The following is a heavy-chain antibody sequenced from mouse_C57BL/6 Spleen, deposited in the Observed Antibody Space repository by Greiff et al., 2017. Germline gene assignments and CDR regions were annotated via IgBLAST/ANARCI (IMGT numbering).Heavy chain of an antibody. J-gene: IGHJ1*03. D-gene: IGHD1-1*01. Sequence: VQLQQPGAELVKPGASVKLSCTASGYTFTSYWMHWVKQRPGQGLEWIGMIHPNSGSTNYNEKFKSKATLTVDKSSSTAYMQLSSLTSEDSAVYYCARRYFGSSRYWYFDVWGTGTTVTVSS. V-gene: IGHV1-64*01. CDR3: ARRYFGSSRYWYFDV. CDR1: GYTFTSYW. CDR2: IHPNSGST.